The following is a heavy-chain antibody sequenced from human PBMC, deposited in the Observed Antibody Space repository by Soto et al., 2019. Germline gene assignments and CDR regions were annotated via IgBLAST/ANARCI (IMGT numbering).Heavy chain of an antibody. CDR3: ATDIWGSYRLHYYYYMDV. D-gene: IGHD3-16*02. CDR2: IYYSGST. Sequence: SETLSLTCTVSGGSISSSSYYWGWIRQPPGKGLVWIGSIYYSGSTYYNPSLKSRVTISVDTSKNQFSLKLSSVTAADTAVYYCATDIWGSYRLHYYYYMDVWGKGTTVTVSS. J-gene: IGHJ6*03. CDR1: GGSISSSSYY. V-gene: IGHV4-39*01.